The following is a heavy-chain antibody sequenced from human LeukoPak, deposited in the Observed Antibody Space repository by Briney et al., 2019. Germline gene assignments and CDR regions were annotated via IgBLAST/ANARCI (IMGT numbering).Heavy chain of an antibody. J-gene: IGHJ5*02. D-gene: IGHD6-19*01. CDR3: AKCAVAGTGNWFDP. CDR1: GFTFSSYA. V-gene: IGHV3-23*01. Sequence: GGSLRLSCEASGFTFSSYAMSWVRQAPGQGLEWISSISGGGGTTYYADSVKGRFTISRDNSKNTLHLQMNSLRDEDTAVYYCAKCAVAGTGNWFDPWGQGTLVTVSS. CDR2: ISGGGGTT.